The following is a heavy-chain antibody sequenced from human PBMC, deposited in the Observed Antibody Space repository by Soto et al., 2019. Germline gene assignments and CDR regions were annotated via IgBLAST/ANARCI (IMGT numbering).Heavy chain of an antibody. D-gene: IGHD5-12*01. CDR3: ARQRDGYNSD. Sequence: QLQLQESGPGLVKPSETLSLTCTVSGGSISSSSYYWGWIRQPPGKGLEWIGSIYYSGSTYYNPSLKSRVTISVDTSKNQFSLKLSSASAADTAVYYCARQRDGYNSDWGQGTLVTVSS. CDR1: GGSISSSSYY. V-gene: IGHV4-39*01. CDR2: IYYSGST. J-gene: IGHJ4*02.